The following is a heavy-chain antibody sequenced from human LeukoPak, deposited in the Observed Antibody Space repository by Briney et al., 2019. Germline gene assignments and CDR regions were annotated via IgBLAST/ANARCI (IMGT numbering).Heavy chain of an antibody. CDR3: AKEGTTIFVPGMDV. D-gene: IGHD3-3*01. CDR1: GFAFSSYA. Sequence: GASLRLSCAASGFAFSSYAMSWVRQAPGKGLEWVSAISGSGGSTYYADSVKGRFTISRDNSKNTLYLQMNSLRAEDTAVYYCAKEGTTIFVPGMDVWGQGTTVTVSS. CDR2: ISGSGGST. V-gene: IGHV3-23*01. J-gene: IGHJ6*02.